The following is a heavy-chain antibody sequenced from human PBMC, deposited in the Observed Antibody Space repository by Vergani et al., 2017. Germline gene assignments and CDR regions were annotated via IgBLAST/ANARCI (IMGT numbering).Heavy chain of an antibody. J-gene: IGHJ5*02. CDR3: ARDRFDYGDYGWFDG. CDR2: IWYDGSNK. D-gene: IGHD4-17*01. CDR1: GFTFSSYG. V-gene: IGHV3-33*01. Sequence: QVQLVESGGGVVQPGRSLRLSCAASGFTFSSYGMHWVRQAPGKGLEWVAVIWYDGSNKYYADSMKGRFTISRDTSKNTLYLQMNSMRAEDTAVYYCARDRFDYGDYGWFDGWGQGTLVTVYS.